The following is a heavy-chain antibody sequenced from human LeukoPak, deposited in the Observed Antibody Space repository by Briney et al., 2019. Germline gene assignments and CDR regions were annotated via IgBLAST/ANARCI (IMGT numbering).Heavy chain of an antibody. CDR1: GFTFSSHG. D-gene: IGHD3-10*01. CDR2: IWYDGRNK. J-gene: IGHJ6*04. Sequence: GRSLRLSCAASGFTFSSHGMHWVRQAPGKGLEWVAVIWYDGRNKYYADSVKGRFTISKDNSKNTLYLQMNSLRAEDTAVYFCARGYGSGSPLYYYYGMDVWGKGTTVTVSS. V-gene: IGHV3-33*01. CDR3: ARGYGSGSPLYYYYGMDV.